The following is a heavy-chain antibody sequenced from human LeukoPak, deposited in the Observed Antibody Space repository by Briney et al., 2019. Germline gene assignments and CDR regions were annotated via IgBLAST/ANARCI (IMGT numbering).Heavy chain of an antibody. CDR3: ASRDNWNDPFDY. CDR2: IIPIFGTA. V-gene: IGHV1-69*13. Sequence: SVKVSCKASGGTFSSYAISWVRQAPGQGLEWMGGIIPIFGTANYPQKFQGRVTITADESTSTAYMELSSLRSEDTAVYYCASRDNWNDPFDYWGQGTLVTVSS. CDR1: GGTFSSYA. J-gene: IGHJ4*02. D-gene: IGHD1-1*01.